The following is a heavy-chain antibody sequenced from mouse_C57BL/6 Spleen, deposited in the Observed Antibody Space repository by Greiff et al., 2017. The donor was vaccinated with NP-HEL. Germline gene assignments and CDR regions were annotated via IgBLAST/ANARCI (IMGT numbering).Heavy chain of an antibody. CDR2: ISSGSSTI. J-gene: IGHJ4*01. D-gene: IGHD1-1*01. V-gene: IGHV5-17*01. Sequence: DVMLVESGGGLVKPGGSLKLSCAASGFTFSDYGMHWVRQAPEKGLEWVAYISSGSSTIYYADTVKGRFTISRDNAKNTLFLQMTSLRSEDTAMYYCARTQYYGAMDYWGQGTSVTVSS. CDR1: GFTFSDYG. CDR3: ARTQYYGAMDY.